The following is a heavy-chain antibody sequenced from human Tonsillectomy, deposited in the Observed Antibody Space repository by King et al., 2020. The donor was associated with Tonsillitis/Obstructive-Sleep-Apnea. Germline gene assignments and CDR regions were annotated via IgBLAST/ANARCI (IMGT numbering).Heavy chain of an antibody. V-gene: IGHV3-21*01. CDR2: ISTISSYT. CDR1: GFTFSTYS. J-gene: IGHJ3*02. Sequence: VQLVESGGGLVKPGGSLRLSCEASGFTFSTYSMNWVRQAPGKGLEWVSSISTISSYTYYADSVKGRFTISRDNAKNSLYLQMNSLRAEDTAVYYCARDSDDAFDIWGLGTMVTVSS. CDR3: ARDSDDAFDI.